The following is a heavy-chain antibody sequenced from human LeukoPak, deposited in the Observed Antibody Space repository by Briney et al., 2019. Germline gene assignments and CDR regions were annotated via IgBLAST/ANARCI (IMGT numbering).Heavy chain of an antibody. Sequence: SGGSLRLSCAASGFTFSSYAMSWVRQAPGKGPEWVSAISGSGGSTYYADSVKGRFTISRDNSKNTLYLQMNSLRAEDTAVYYCAKDGIAARPSGDAFDIWGQGTMVTVSS. CDR1: GFTFSSYA. D-gene: IGHD6-6*01. J-gene: IGHJ3*02. CDR3: AKDGIAARPSGDAFDI. V-gene: IGHV3-23*01. CDR2: ISGSGGST.